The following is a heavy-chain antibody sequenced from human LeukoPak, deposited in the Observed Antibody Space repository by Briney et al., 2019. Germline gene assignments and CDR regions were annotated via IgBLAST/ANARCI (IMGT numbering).Heavy chain of an antibody. CDR1: GFTFSSSA. Sequence: QAGGSLRLSCAASGFTFSSSAMSWVRQAPGKGLEWVSTISGSDSSTYYADSVKGRFTISRDNSKNTLYPQMNSLRADDTAVYYCAKDRQWLAYDWGQGTLVTVSS. CDR2: ISGSDSST. CDR3: AKDRQWLAYD. D-gene: IGHD6-19*01. V-gene: IGHV3-23*01. J-gene: IGHJ4*02.